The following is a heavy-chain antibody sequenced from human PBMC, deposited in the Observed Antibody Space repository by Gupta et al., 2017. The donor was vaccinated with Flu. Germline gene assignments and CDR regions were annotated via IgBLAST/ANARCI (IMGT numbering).Heavy chain of an antibody. CDR2: ITWNGHRT. CDR1: GFTFDDYG. V-gene: IGHV3-20*01. CDR3: ARDFCRGNFDNVFDI. J-gene: IGHJ3*02. Sequence: EVQLVESGGGVVRPGGSLRLSCVVSGFTFDDYGMSWVRQIPGKGLELVSGITWNGHRTGYADSVKGRFTISRDDAKNSLYLQMNSLRGEDTAVYHCARDFCRGNFDNVFDIWGQGTMVTVSS. D-gene: IGHD1-26*01.